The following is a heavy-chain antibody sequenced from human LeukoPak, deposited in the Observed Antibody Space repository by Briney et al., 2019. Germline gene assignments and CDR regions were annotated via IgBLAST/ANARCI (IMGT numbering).Heavy chain of an antibody. V-gene: IGHV4-34*01. CDR2: ISHSGST. D-gene: IGHD3-3*01. J-gene: IGHJ4*02. Sequence: SENLSCTCAVPGGSFSCYYSSCIRQPPGQGLEWIGEISHSGSTNYNPSLKSRVTISVDTSKNQFSLKLSSVTAADTAVYYCARGVRPDYDFWSGYPYSYYFDYWGQGTLVTVSS. CDR1: GGSFSCYY. CDR3: ARGVRPDYDFWSGYPYSYYFDY.